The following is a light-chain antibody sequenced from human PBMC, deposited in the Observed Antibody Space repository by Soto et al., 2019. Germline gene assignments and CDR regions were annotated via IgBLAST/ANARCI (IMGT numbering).Light chain of an antibody. V-gene: IGLV1-40*01. CDR3: QSYESCLSGWI. Sequence: QSVLTQPPSMSGAPGQGVTISCTGSSSNIGAGYDVHWYQQVPGTAPKLLIYGNTNRPSGVPDRFSASKSGTSASLAISGLQAEDEADYYCQSYESCLSGWIFGGGTKLTVL. CDR1: SSNIGAGYD. CDR2: GNT. J-gene: IGLJ2*01.